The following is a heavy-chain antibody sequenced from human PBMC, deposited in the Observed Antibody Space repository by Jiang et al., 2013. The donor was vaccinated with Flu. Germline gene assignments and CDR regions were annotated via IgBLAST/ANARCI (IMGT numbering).Heavy chain of an antibody. CDR3: ARSATYYVSHFDY. D-gene: IGHD1-26*01. CDR2: ITGVFGTT. J-gene: IGHJ4*02. Sequence: LVESGAEVKKPGSSVKVSCKASGVIFHSHALSWVRQAPGQGLEWMGGITGVFGTTTYGGNFQGRVTITADKSTSTVYSDFSSLKSEDTAVYYCARSATYYVSHFDYWGQGTLVTVSS. CDR1: GVIFHSHA. V-gene: IGHV1-69*06.